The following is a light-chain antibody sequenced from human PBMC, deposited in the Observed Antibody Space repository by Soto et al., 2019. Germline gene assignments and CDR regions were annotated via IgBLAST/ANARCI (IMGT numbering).Light chain of an antibody. Sequence: QSVLTQPPSASGTPGQRVTISCSGSSSNIGANIVNWYQQFPGTAPTLLIYINDQRPSGVPDRFSASKSGTAASLAISGLQPEDEAQDYCAAWEDSRSGLGVVFGGGTKLTVL. CDR1: SSNIGANI. J-gene: IGLJ2*01. V-gene: IGLV1-44*01. CDR2: IND. CDR3: AAWEDSRSGLGVV.